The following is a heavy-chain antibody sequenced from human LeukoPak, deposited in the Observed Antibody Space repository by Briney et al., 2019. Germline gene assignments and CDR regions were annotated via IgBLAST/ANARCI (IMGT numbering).Heavy chain of an antibody. Sequence: SVKVSCKASGGTFSSYAISWVRQAPGQGLEWMGRIIPILGIANYAQKSQGRVTITADKSTSTAYMELSSLRSEDTAVYYCARGSDILTGYLFDYWGQGTLVTVSS. V-gene: IGHV1-69*04. CDR3: ARGSDILTGYLFDY. CDR1: GGTFSSYA. D-gene: IGHD3-9*01. CDR2: IIPILGIA. J-gene: IGHJ4*02.